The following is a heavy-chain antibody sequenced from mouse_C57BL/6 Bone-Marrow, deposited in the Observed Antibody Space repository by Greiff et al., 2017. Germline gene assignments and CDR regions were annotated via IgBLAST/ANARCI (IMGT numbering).Heavy chain of an antibody. V-gene: IGHV5-6*01. Sequence: EVKVVESGGDLVKPGGSLKLSCAASGFTFSSYGMSWVRQTPDKRLEWVATISSGGSYTYYPDSVKGRFTISRDNAKHTLYLQMSSLKSEDTAMYYCARQGYYYGSDWYFDVWGTGTTVTVSS. D-gene: IGHD1-1*01. CDR1: GFTFSSYG. CDR3: ARQGYYYGSDWYFDV. CDR2: ISSGGSYT. J-gene: IGHJ1*03.